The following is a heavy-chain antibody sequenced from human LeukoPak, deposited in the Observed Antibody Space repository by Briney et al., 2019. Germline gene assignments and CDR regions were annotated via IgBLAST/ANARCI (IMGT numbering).Heavy chain of an antibody. CDR3: GRLAHNAWYAIDF. D-gene: IGHD2-2*01. Sequence: GGSLRLSCVASDFTFDFYWMTWVRQAPGKGLEWLANILPDGSQKYYVDSVKGRFTISRDNPKDSLYLQINNLRAEDTAVYYCGRLAHNAWYAIDFWGQGTLVTVSS. CDR2: ILPDGSQK. J-gene: IGHJ4*02. V-gene: IGHV3-7*01. CDR1: DFTFDFYW.